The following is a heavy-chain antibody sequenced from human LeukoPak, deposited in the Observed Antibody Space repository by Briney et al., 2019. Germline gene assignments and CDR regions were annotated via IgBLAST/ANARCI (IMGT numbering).Heavy chain of an antibody. V-gene: IGHV1-69*04. CDR2: IIPIFGIA. Sequence: ASMKVSCKASGGTFSSYAISWVRQAPGQGLEWMGRIIPIFGIANYARKFQGRVTITADKSTSTAYMELSSLRSEDAAVYYCARDRIKGEQQLVQDYWGQGTLVTVSS. CDR1: GGTFSSYA. J-gene: IGHJ4*02. D-gene: IGHD6-13*01. CDR3: ARDRIKGEQQLVQDY.